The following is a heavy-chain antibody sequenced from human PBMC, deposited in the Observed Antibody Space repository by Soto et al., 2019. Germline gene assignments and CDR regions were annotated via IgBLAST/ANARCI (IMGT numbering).Heavy chain of an antibody. CDR1: GFTFRSYV. CDR2: TSYDGSDK. D-gene: IGHD3-16*01. Sequence: QVQLVESGGGVVQPGTSLRVSCVGSGFTFRSYVIHWVRQAPGKGLEWVALTSYDGSDKYYGDSVRGRFTISRDNSRNTVDLQMDSLRLEDTAVYYCARWGTTGGLDVWGQRTLVSVSS. CDR3: ARWGTTGGLDV. J-gene: IGHJ6*02. V-gene: IGHV3-30*19.